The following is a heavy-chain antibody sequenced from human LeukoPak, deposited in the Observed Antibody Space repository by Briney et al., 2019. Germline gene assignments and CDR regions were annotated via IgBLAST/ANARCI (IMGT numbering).Heavy chain of an antibody. CDR1: GGSISISNW. D-gene: IGHD3-22*01. V-gene: IGHV4-4*02. J-gene: IGHJ4*02. Sequence: SGTLSLTCAVSGGSISISNWWSRVRQPPGKGLEWIGEIYHSGSTNYNPSLKSRVTISVDKSKNQFSLKLSSVTAADTAVYYCASRLYDSARNFDYWGQGTLVTVSS. CDR3: ASRLYDSARNFDY. CDR2: IYHSGST.